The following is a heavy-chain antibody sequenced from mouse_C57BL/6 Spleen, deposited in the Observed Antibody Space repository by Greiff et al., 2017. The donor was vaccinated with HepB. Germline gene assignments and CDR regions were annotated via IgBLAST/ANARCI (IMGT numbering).Heavy chain of an antibody. CDR2: IHPENGDT. CDR1: GFNIKDDY. J-gene: IGHJ2*01. V-gene: IGHV14-4*01. CDR3: TTPGTAYYFDY. D-gene: IGHD4-1*01. Sequence: VQLQQSGAELVRPGASVKLSCTASGFNIKDDYMHWVKQRPEQGLEWIGWIHPENGDTEYASKFQGKATITADTSSNTAYLQLSSLTSEDTAVYYCTTPGTAYYFDYWGQGTTLTVSS.